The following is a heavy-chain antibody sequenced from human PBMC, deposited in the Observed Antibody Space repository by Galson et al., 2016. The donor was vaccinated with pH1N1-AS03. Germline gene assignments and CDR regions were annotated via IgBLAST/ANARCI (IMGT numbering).Heavy chain of an antibody. D-gene: IGHD3-3*01. CDR2: ISGYDGHT. CDR1: GYTFVNYG. Sequence: SVKVSCKASGYTFVNYGISWVRRAPGQGLEWMGWISGYDGHTGYAQKFQGRVTMTTEPSTHTAYMELRSLTSDDTAVYYCARDESGYMYWGQGTLVTVSS. V-gene: IGHV1-18*01. CDR3: ARDESGYMY. J-gene: IGHJ4*02.